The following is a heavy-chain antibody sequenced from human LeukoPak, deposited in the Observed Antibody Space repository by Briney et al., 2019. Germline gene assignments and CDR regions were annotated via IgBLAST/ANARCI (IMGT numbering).Heavy chain of an antibody. CDR2: IHPRSGET. CDR3: ARDGEYGTGSYYRGCFDY. J-gene: IGHJ4*02. CDR1: GYSFTAFY. Sequence: ASVKVSCKASGYSFTAFYIHWVRQARGQGLEWMGWIHPRSGETNYAQKFQGRATMTRDTSISTAYMDLSSLGSDDTAVYYCARDGEYGTGSYYRGCFDYWGQGILVTVSS. D-gene: IGHD3-10*01. V-gene: IGHV1-2*02.